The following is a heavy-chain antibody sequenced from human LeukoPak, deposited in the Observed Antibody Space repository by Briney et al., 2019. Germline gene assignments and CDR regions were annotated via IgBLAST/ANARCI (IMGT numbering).Heavy chain of an antibody. J-gene: IGHJ4*02. Sequence: SETLSLTCAVYGGSFSGYYWSWIRQPPGKGLEWIGEINHSGSTNYNPSLKSRVTISVDTSKNQLSLKLCSVSAADTAVYYCARHFFGDYVFAYWGQGTLVTVSS. CDR1: GGSFSGYY. CDR2: INHSGST. D-gene: IGHD4-17*01. V-gene: IGHV4-34*01. CDR3: ARHFFGDYVFAY.